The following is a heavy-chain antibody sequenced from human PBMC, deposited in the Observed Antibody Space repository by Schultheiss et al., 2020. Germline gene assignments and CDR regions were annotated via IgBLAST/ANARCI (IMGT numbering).Heavy chain of an antibody. J-gene: IGHJ6*02. CDR2: IYYSGST. CDR1: GGSISSGGYY. Sequence: SETLSLTCTVSGGSISSGGYYWSWIRQHPGKGLEWIGYIYYSGSTYYNPSLKSRVTISVDTSKNQFSLKLSSVTAADTAVYYCAGGPARIAARKTYYYYGMDVWGQGTTVNVSS. CDR3: AGGPARIAARKTYYYYGMDV. D-gene: IGHD6-6*01. V-gene: IGHV4-31*03.